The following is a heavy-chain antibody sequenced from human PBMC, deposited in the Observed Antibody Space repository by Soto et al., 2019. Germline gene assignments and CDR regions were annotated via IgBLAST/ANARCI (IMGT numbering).Heavy chain of an antibody. CDR2: IYPGDSDT. J-gene: IGHJ3*02. V-gene: IGHV5-51*01. CDR3: ASPTFNYYDSSGYYTPEMHDAFDI. D-gene: IGHD3-22*01. Sequence: GGSLRLSCKGSGYSFTSYWIGWVRQMPGKGLEWMGIIYPGDSDTRYSPSFQGQVTISADKSISTAYLQWSSLKASDTAMYYCASPTFNYYDSSGYYTPEMHDAFDIWGQGTMVTVSS. CDR1: GYSFTSYW.